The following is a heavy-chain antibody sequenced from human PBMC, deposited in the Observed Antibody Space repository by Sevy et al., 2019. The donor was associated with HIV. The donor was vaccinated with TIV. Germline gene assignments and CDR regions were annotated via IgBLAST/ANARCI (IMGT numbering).Heavy chain of an antibody. D-gene: IGHD6-19*01. V-gene: IGHV3-48*02. CDR2: ISSSSSTI. J-gene: IGHJ5*02. CDR1: GFTFSSYS. Sequence: GGSLRLSCAASGFTFSSYSMNWVRQAPGKGLEWVSYISSSSSTIYYADAVKGRFTSSRDNAKNSLYLQMNSLRDEDTAVYYCAREVSSGWGTNWFDPWGQGTLVTVSS. CDR3: AREVSSGWGTNWFDP.